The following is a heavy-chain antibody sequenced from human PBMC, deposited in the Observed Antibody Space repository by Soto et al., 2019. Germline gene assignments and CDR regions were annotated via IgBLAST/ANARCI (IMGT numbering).Heavy chain of an antibody. CDR2: VYYSGST. CDR1: GGSISDYY. Sequence: PSETLSLTCTVSGGSISDYYWSWFRQAPGKGLDWIGYVYYSGSTNYNPSLQSRVTMSVDTSTSTVYLEMSSLRSEDTAVYYCAGGTTPPEYWGQGTLVTVSS. V-gene: IGHV4-59*03. J-gene: IGHJ4*02. CDR3: AGGTTPPEY. D-gene: IGHD1-1*01.